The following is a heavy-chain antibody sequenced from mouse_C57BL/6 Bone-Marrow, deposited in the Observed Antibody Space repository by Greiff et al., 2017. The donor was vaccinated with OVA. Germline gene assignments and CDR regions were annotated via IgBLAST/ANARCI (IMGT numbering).Heavy chain of an antibody. D-gene: IGHD2-1*01. Sequence: QVQLKESGPGLVAPSQSLSITCTVSGFSLTSYAISWVRQPPGKGLEWLGVIWTGGGTNYNSALKSRLSISKDNSKSQVFLKMNSLQTDDTARYYCARTLYYGNYKGYYFDYWGQGTTLTVSS. V-gene: IGHV2-9-1*01. J-gene: IGHJ2*01. CDR1: GFSLTSYA. CDR3: ARTLYYGNYKGYYFDY. CDR2: IWTGGGT.